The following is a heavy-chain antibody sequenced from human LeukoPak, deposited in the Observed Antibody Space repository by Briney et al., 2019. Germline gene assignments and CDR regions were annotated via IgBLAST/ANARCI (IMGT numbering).Heavy chain of an antibody. CDR2: ISSSSSYI. V-gene: IGHV3-21*01. CDR3: ARDGGDGYNLYYFDY. CDR1: GFTFSSYS. J-gene: IGHJ4*02. Sequence: GGSLRLSCAASGFTFSSYSMNWVRQAPGKGLEWVSSISSSSSYIYYADSVKGRFTISRDNAKNSLYLQMNSLRAEDTAVYHCARDGGDGYNLYYFDYWGQGTLVTVSS. D-gene: IGHD5-24*01.